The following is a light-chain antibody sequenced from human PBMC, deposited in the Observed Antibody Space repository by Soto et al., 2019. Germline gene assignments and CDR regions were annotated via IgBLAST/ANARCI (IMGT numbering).Light chain of an antibody. V-gene: IGLV2-14*01. CDR2: EVS. CDR1: SSDVGGYDY. J-gene: IGLJ1*01. CDR3: SSYTSSSTDV. Sequence: QSVLTRPASVSGSPGQSITISCTGTSSDVGGYDYVSWYQHHPGKAPKLTIYEVSNRPSGVSNRFSGSKSGNTASLTISGLQAEDEAEYYCSSYTSSSTDVFGTGTKVTVL.